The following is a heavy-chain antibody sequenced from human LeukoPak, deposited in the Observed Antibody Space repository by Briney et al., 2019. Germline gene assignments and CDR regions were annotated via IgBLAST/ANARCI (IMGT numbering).Heavy chain of an antibody. J-gene: IGHJ4*02. Sequence: RASVKVSCKASGYTFTSYGISWVRQAPGQGLEWMGWISAYNGITDYAQKFQGRVTMTTDTSTSTAYVELRSLRSDDTAVYYCARDRSSSDYWGQGTLVTVSS. CDR1: GYTFTSYG. CDR3: ARDRSSSDY. CDR2: ISAYNGIT. V-gene: IGHV1-18*01. D-gene: IGHD6-6*01.